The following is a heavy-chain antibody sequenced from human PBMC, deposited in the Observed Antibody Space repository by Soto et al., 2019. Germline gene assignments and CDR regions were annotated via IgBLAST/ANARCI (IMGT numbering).Heavy chain of an antibody. CDR1: GFTFGSYE. CDR2: ISSSGSTI. V-gene: IGHV3-48*03. J-gene: IGHJ5*02. D-gene: IGHD3-22*01. CDR3: ARHQRPKYYYDSSGYLPPYNWFDP. Sequence: HPGGSLRLSCEASGFTFGSYEMNWVRQAPGKGREWVSYISSSGSTIYYADSVKGRFTISRDNAKNSLYLQMNSLRAEDTAVYYCARHQRPKYYYDSSGYLPPYNWFDPWGQGTLVTVSS.